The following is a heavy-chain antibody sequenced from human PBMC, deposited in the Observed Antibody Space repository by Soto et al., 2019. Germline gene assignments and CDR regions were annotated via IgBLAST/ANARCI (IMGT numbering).Heavy chain of an antibody. CDR2: ISSSSSTI. D-gene: IGHD3-10*01. V-gene: IGHV3-48*01. CDR1: GFTFSSYS. J-gene: IGHJ3*02. Sequence: EVQLVESGGGLVQPGGSLRLSCAASGFTFSSYSMNWVRQAPGKGLEWVSYISSSSSTIYYADSVKGRFTISRDNAKNSLYLQMISLRAEDTAVYYCARGQGVSSRDAFDIWGLGTMVTVSS. CDR3: ARGQGVSSRDAFDI.